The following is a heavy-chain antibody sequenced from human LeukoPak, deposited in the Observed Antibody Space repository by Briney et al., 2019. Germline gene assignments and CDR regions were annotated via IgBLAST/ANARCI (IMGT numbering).Heavy chain of an antibody. J-gene: IGHJ3*02. CDR2: IYYSGST. CDR3: ARGGSVTMIVDNAFDI. Sequence: SQTLSLTCTVSGGSISSGGYYWSWIRQHPGTGLERIGYIYYSGSTYYNPSLKSRVTISVDRSKNQFSLKLSSVTAADTAVYYCARGGSVTMIVDNAFDIWGQGTMVTVSS. D-gene: IGHD3-22*01. CDR1: GGSISSGGYY. V-gene: IGHV4-31*03.